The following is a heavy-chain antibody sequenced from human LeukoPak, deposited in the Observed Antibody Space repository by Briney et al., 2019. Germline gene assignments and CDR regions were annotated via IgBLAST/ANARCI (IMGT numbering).Heavy chain of an antibody. J-gene: IGHJ3*02. CDR3: ARAELDYDYVWGSYRWDAFDI. V-gene: IGHV1-8*01. D-gene: IGHD3-16*02. CDR2: MNPNSGNT. Sequence: ASVKVSFKASGYTFTSYDINWVRQATGQGLEWMGWMNPNSGNTGYAQKLQGRVTMTRNTSISTAYMELSSLRSEDTAVYYCARAELDYDYVWGSYRWDAFDIWGQGTMVTVSS. CDR1: GYTFTSYD.